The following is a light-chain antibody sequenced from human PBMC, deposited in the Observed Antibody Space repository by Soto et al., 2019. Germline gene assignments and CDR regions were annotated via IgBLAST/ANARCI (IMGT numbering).Light chain of an antibody. CDR1: SSDVGSYNL. Sequence: QSALTQPASVSGSPVQSIAISCTGTSSDVGSYNLVSWYQQHPGKAPKVMIYEDNKRPSGVSNRFSGSTSGNTASLTISGLQPEDEADYYCSSYAGSGTNVVFGGGTKLTVL. CDR2: EDN. J-gene: IGLJ2*01. V-gene: IGLV2-23*01. CDR3: SSYAGSGTNVV.